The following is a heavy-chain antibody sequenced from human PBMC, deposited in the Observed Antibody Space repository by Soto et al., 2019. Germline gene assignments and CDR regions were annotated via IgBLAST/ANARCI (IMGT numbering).Heavy chain of an antibody. J-gene: IGHJ2*01. Sequence: QLQLQESGPGLVKPSETLSLTCTVSGGSISSSSYYWGWIRQPPGKGLEWIGSIYYSGSTYYNPSLKSRVTISVDTSKNQFSLKLSSVTAADTAVYYCARQYYDILTNWYFDLWGRGTLVTVSS. CDR3: ARQYYDILTNWYFDL. CDR2: IYYSGST. D-gene: IGHD3-9*01. V-gene: IGHV4-39*01. CDR1: GGSISSSSYY.